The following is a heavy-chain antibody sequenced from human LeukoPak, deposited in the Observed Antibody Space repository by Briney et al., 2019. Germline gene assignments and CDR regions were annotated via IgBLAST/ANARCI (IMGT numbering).Heavy chain of an antibody. CDR2: ISSSGSTI. V-gene: IGHV3-48*03. J-gene: IGHJ6*02. D-gene: IGHD3-3*01. Sequence: GRSLRLSCAASGFTFSSYEMNWVRQAPGKGLEWVSYISSSGSTIYYADSVKGRFTISRDNAKNSLYLQMNSLRAEDTAVYYCARDHYDFWSGYYSGYGMDVWGQGTTVTVSS. CDR1: GFTFSSYE. CDR3: ARDHYDFWSGYYSGYGMDV.